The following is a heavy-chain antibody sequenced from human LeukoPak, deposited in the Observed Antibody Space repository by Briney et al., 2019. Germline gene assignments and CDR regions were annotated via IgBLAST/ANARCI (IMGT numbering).Heavy chain of an antibody. J-gene: IGHJ5*02. Sequence: SETLSLTCTVSGGSIISYYWSWIRQPPGKGLEWIVYIYYSGSTNYNPSLKSRVTISVDTSKNQFSLKLSSVTAADTAVYYCARGCDILTGYYRNWFDPWGQGTLVTVSS. CDR2: IYYSGST. CDR3: ARGCDILTGYYRNWFDP. V-gene: IGHV4-59*08. D-gene: IGHD3-9*01. CDR1: GGSIISYY.